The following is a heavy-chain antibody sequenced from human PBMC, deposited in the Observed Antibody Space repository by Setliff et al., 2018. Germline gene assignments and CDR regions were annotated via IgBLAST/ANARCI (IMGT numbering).Heavy chain of an antibody. J-gene: IGHJ6*03. CDR3: ASTSSKWNYGRGIGYMDV. Sequence: SETLSLTCTFSGGSISNYHWSWIRQPAGKGLEWIGHIYTSGSTNYNPSLKSRVTISVATSKNKFSLKLSSVTAADTAVYYCASTSSKWNYGRGIGYMDVWGKGTTVTVSS. CDR1: GGSISNYH. CDR2: IYTSGST. V-gene: IGHV4-4*07. D-gene: IGHD1-7*01.